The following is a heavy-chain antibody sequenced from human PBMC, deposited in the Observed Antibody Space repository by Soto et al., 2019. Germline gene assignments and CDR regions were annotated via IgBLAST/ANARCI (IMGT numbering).Heavy chain of an antibody. D-gene: IGHD6-19*01. CDR3: AMAVPDRGSHMPRSRFDF. V-gene: IGHV4-34*02. J-gene: IGHJ4*02. CDR2: INHRGSR. CDR1: GESFSDYY. Sequence: QVQLQQWGAGLLKPSETLSLTCAVYGESFSDYYWSWLRQSQEQGLEWIGEINHRGSRNFNPSLRSRVTISVDTSKNQFSLKLTSVTAADTAVYYCAMAVPDRGSHMPRSRFDFWGRGTLVTVSS.